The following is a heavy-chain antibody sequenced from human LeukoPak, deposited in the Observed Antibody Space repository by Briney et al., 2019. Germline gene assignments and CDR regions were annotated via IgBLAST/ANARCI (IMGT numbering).Heavy chain of an antibody. V-gene: IGHV3-15*01. D-gene: IGHD3-10*01. CDR2: IKIKTDGGTT. CDR1: GFTFSDAW. CDR3: TTGFYGSGSYPFQH. J-gene: IGHJ1*01. Sequence: GSLRLSCAASGFTFSDAWMDWVRQAPGKGLEWVGRIKIKTDGGTTDYAAPVKGRFTISRDDSKNTMYLQMNSLKTEDTAVYYCTTGFYGSGSYPFQHWGQGTLVTVSS.